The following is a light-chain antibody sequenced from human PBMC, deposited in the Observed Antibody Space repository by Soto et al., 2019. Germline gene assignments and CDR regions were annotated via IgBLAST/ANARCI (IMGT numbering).Light chain of an antibody. CDR1: SSDVGGYNY. J-gene: IGLJ1*01. V-gene: IGLV2-14*01. Sequence: LTQPASVSGSPGQSITISCTGTSSDVGGYNYVSWYQQHPGKAPKLMIYEVSNRPSGVSNRFSGSKSGNTASLTISGLQAEDEADYYCSSYTSSSTLIFGTGTKVPS. CDR2: EVS. CDR3: SSYTSSSTLI.